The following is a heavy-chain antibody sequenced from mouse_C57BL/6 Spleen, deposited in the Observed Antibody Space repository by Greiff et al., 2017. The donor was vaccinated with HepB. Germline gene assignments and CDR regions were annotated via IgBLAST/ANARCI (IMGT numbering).Heavy chain of an antibody. CDR3: AREDYDYAMDY. CDR1: GYAFSSSW. CDR2: IDPGDGDT. J-gene: IGHJ4*01. V-gene: IGHV1-82*01. D-gene: IGHD1-1*02. Sequence: QVQLKESGPELVKPGASVKISCKASGYAFSSSWMNWVKQRPGKGLEWIGRIDPGDGDTNYNGKFKGKATLTADKSSSTAYMQLSSLTSEDSAVYFCAREDYDYAMDYWGQGTSVTVAS.